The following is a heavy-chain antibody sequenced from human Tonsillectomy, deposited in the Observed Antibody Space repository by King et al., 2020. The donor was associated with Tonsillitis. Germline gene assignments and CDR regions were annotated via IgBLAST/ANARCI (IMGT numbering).Heavy chain of an antibody. V-gene: IGHV5-51*01. CDR3: ARYDSTGAGAFDI. CDR1: GDSFTRYW. J-gene: IGHJ3*02. Sequence: VQLVESGAEVKKPGESLKISCKGSGDSFTRYWIVWVRQMPGKGLEWMGIIYPGDSETRYSPSFQGPVTISADKSISTAFLQWSRLKASDSAIYYCARYDSTGAGAFDIWGQGTMVTVSS. D-gene: IGHD3-22*01. CDR2: IYPGDSET.